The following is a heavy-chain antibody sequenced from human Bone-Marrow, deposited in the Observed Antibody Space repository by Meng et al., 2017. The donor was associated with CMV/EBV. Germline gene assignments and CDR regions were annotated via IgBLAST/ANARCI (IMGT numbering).Heavy chain of an antibody. D-gene: IGHD3-3*01. Sequence: ASVKVSCKASGYTFTGYYMHWVRQAPGQGLEWMGWINPNSGGTNYAQNLQGRVTMTTDTSTSTAYMELRSLRSDDTALYYCARSDYDFWSGYYVYWGQGTLVTVSS. J-gene: IGHJ4*02. CDR2: INPNSGGT. V-gene: IGHV1-2*02. CDR3: ARSDYDFWSGYYVY. CDR1: GYTFTGYY.